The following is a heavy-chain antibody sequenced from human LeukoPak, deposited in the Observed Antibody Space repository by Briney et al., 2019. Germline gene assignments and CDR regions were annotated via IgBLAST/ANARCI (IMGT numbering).Heavy chain of an antibody. J-gene: IGHJ6*02. V-gene: IGHV1-2*02. CDR2: INPNSGGT. CDR3: ARTLRSINYYYYYGMDV. CDR1: GYTFTGYY. D-gene: IGHD4-17*01. Sequence: ASVKVSCKASGYTFTGYYMHWVRQAPGQGLEWMGWINPNSGGTNYAQKFQGRVTMTRDTSISTAYTELSRLRSDDTAVYYCARTLRSINYYYYYGMDVWGQGTTVTVSS.